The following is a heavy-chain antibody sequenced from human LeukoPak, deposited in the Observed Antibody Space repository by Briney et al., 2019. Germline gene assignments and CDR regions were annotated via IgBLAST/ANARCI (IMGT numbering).Heavy chain of an antibody. J-gene: IGHJ4*02. V-gene: IGHV3-23*01. CDR3: ATGSGSYYETDY. CDR1: GITLSNYG. D-gene: IGHD3-10*01. Sequence: GGSLRLSCAVSGITLSNYGMSWVRQAPGKGLEWVAGISDSGGSTNYADSVKGRFTISRDNAKNSLYLQMNSLRAEDTAVYYCATGSGSYYETDYWGQGTLATVSS. CDR2: ISDSGGST.